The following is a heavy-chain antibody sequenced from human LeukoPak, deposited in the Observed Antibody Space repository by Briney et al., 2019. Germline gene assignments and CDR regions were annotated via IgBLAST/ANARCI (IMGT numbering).Heavy chain of an antibody. CDR1: GYTFTGYY. D-gene: IGHD4-23*01. CDR3: ARHPGKVTNDWYFDL. J-gene: IGHJ2*01. Sequence: ASVKVSCTASGYTFTGYYMHWVRQAPGQGLEWMGWINPNSGGTNYAQNFQGRVTMTRDTSITTAYMELSRLSSDDTAVYYCARHPGKVTNDWYFDLWGRGTLVTVSS. V-gene: IGHV1-2*02. CDR2: INPNSGGT.